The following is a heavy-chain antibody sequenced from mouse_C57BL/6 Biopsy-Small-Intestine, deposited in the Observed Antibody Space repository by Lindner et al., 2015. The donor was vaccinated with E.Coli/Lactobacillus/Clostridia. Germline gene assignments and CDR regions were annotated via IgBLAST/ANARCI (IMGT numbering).Heavy chain of an antibody. CDR1: GFTFSDYG. CDR2: ISSDVI. V-gene: IGHV5-17*01. J-gene: IGHJ3*01. CDR3: AIPGTAY. Sequence: VQLQESWGGLVKPGGSLKLSCAASGFTFSDYGMHWVRQAPEKGLEWVAYISSDVIYYADTVKGRFTISRDNAENTLFLQMTSLRSEDTAMYYCAIPGTAYWGQGTLVTVSA. D-gene: IGHD4-1*01.